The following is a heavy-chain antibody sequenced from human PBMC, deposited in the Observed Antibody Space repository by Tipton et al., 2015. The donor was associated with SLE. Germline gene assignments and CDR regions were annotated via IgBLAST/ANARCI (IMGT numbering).Heavy chain of an antibody. CDR2: ISGSGGST. CDR1: GFTFSSYA. Sequence: SLRLSCAASGFTFSSYAMSWVRQAPGKGLEWVSAISGSGGSTYYADSVKGPFTNSRDNSKHTLYLQMSSLRAEEPAVYFCARERTVGALSFDLWGRGTLVTVPP. V-gene: IGHV3-23*01. D-gene: IGHD1-26*01. CDR3: ARERTVGALSFDL. J-gene: IGHJ2*01.